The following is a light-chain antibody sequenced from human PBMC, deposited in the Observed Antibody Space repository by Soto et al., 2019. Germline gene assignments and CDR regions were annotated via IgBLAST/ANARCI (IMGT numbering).Light chain of an antibody. CDR2: GAS. Sequence: DIVLTQSPATLSLSPCERATLSCSASQSVSSSYLAWYQQKPGQAPRLLIYGASSRATGIPDRFSGSGSGTDFTLTISRLEPEDFAVYYCQQYGSSPRTFGGGTKVDIK. V-gene: IGKV3-20*01. CDR3: QQYGSSPRT. CDR1: QSVSSSY. J-gene: IGKJ4*01.